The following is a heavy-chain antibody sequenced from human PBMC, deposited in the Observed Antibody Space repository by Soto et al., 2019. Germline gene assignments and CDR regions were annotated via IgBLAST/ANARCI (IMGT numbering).Heavy chain of an antibody. Sequence: QLQLQESGPGLVKPSETLSLTCTVSGGSISSRGYYWGWIRQPPGKGLEWIGTIYYSGSTYYNPPIKSRVTISVDTSKNQFSLKLSSVTAADTAVYYCATSNWFDPWGQGTLVTVSS. CDR3: ATSNWFDP. V-gene: IGHV4-39*01. CDR2: IYYSGST. CDR1: GGSISSRGYY. J-gene: IGHJ5*02.